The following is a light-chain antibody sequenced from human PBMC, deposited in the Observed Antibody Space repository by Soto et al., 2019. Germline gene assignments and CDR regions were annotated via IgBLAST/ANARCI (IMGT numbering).Light chain of an antibody. CDR1: QSVSSS. J-gene: IGKJ1*01. CDR3: QQYIDWPPGT. V-gene: IGKV3-15*01. Sequence: EIVVTQSPATLSVSPGERVTLSCRASQSVSSSLAWYQQRPGQAPRLLIYDTSTRAASISARFSGSGSGTEFTPTISSLQSEDFAVYYCQQYIDWPPGTFGQGTAVEIK. CDR2: DTS.